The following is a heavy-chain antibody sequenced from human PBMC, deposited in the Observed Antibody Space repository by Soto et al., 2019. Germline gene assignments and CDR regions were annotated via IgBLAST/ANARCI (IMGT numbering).Heavy chain of an antibody. J-gene: IGHJ6*02. CDR2: ISYDGSNK. V-gene: IGHV3-30-3*01. Sequence: QVQLVESGGGVVQPGRSLRLSCAASGFTFSSYAMHWVRQAPGKGLEWVAVISYDGSNKYYGDSVKGRFTISRDNSENTLHLQMNSRSAEDTAVDYCARYGTYCMDVWGQGTTVTVSS. CDR1: GFTFSSYA. D-gene: IGHD1-26*01. CDR3: ARYGTYCMDV.